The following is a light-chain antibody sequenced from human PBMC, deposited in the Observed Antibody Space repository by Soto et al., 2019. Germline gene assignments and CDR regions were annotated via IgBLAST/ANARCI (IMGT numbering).Light chain of an antibody. J-gene: IGKJ2*01. CDR2: KIS. CDR1: QSLVHGDGNTY. Sequence: DIVMTQTPLSSPVTLGQPASISCRSSQSLVHGDGNTYLSWLQQRPGQPPRLLIYKISKRSSGVPDRFSGSGAGTDSTLKISKVEAEDVGVYYCMQATQFPGTFGQGTRLEIK. CDR3: MQATQFPGT. V-gene: IGKV2-24*01.